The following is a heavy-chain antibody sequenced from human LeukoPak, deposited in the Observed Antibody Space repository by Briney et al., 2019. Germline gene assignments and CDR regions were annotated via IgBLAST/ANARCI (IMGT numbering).Heavy chain of an antibody. CDR1: RFTFSSYS. Sequence: GGSLRLSCATSRFTFSSYSMNWVRQAPGKGLEWVSSISSSSSYIYYADSVKGRFTISRDNAKNSLYLQMNSLRAEDTAVYYCASIRSSGWLKDAFDIWGQGTMVTVSS. V-gene: IGHV3-21*01. CDR3: ASIRSSGWLKDAFDI. CDR2: ISSSSSYI. J-gene: IGHJ3*02. D-gene: IGHD6-19*01.